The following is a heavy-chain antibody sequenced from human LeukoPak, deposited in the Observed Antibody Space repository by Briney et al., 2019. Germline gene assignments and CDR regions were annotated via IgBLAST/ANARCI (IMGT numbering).Heavy chain of an antibody. J-gene: IGHJ4*02. V-gene: IGHV1-2*02. CDR1: GYTFTGYF. CDR3: ARDSLAESTWALDS. D-gene: IGHD3-16*01. Sequence: ASVKVSCKASGYTFTGYFIHWVRQAPGKGLEWMGWINCNRGDTKYAEKFQGRVTMSRDTSTSTVYMGLSELTSDDTALYFCARDSLAESTWALDSWGQGTLVTVSS. CDR2: INCNRGDT.